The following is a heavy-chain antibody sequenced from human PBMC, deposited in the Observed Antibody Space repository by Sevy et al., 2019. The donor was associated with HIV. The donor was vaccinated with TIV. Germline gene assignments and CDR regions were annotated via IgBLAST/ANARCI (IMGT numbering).Heavy chain of an antibody. D-gene: IGHD6-13*01. Sequence: GGSLRLSCAASGFTFSTYAMSWVRQAPGKGLEWVSAISGSCGSTYYADSMEGRFIISRDKSKNTLYLQMNSLRAEDTAVYYCAKGDSTFYGLDVWGQGTTVTVSS. V-gene: IGHV3-23*01. CDR3: AKGDSTFYGLDV. CDR1: GFTFSTYA. CDR2: ISGSCGST. J-gene: IGHJ6*02.